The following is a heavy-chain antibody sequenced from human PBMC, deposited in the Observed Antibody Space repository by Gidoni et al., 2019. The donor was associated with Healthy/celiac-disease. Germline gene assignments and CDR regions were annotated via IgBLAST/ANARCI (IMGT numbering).Heavy chain of an antibody. V-gene: IGHV1-46*03. Sequence: QVQLVQSGAEVKQPGASVKVSCKASGYTFTSYYMHSVRQGPGQGLEWMGIINPSGGSTSYAQKFQGRVTMTRDTSTSTVYMERSSLRSEDTAVYYCARGGSGVLMVYVTPYYYGMDVWGQGTTVTVSS. CDR2: INPSGGST. CDR3: ARGGSGVLMVYVTPYYYGMDV. CDR1: GYTFTSYY. D-gene: IGHD2-8*01. J-gene: IGHJ6*02.